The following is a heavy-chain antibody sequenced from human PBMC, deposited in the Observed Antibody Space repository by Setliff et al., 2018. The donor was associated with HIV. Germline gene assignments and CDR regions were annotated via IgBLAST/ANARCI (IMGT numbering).Heavy chain of an antibody. V-gene: IGHV4-39*07. D-gene: IGHD2-2*01. CDR2: INYSGST. J-gene: IGHJ4*02. CDR3: ARLMPNWDYFDY. Sequence: SETLSLTCTVSGVSISSSNLYWGWIRQSPGKGMEWIGSINYSGSTYYNPPLTSRVTMSVDTSKNHFSLNVSSLTAADTALYFCARLMPNWDYFDYWGQGTQVTVSS. CDR1: GVSISSSNLY.